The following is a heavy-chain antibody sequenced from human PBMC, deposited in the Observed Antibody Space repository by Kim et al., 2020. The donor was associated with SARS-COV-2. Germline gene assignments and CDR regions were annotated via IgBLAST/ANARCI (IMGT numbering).Heavy chain of an antibody. D-gene: IGHD3-16*01. Sequence: GGSLRLSCAESSGFTFLGFYMTWVRQAPGKGLDWVANINQAGDEKNYVDSVRGRFTISRDNTKNSLYLQMNSLRAEDTAVYYCARAGAVTSARTYYDLWGRGTLVTVSS. J-gene: IGHJ2*01. CDR1: GFTFLGFY. CDR2: INQAGDEK. CDR3: ARAGAVTSARTYYDL. V-gene: IGHV3-7*03.